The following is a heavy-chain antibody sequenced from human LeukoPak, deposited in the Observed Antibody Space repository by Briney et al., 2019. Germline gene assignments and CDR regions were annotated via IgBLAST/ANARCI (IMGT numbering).Heavy chain of an antibody. J-gene: IGHJ4*02. CDR3: AKVGVSGPHFDY. CDR1: GFTFSSYA. V-gene: IGHV3-23*01. Sequence: PGGSLRLSCAASGFTFSSYAMSWVRQAPGKGLESVSAISGSGGSTYYADSVKGRFTISRDNAKNTLYLQMNSLRAEDTAVYYCAKVGVSGPHFDYWGQGTLVTVSS. D-gene: IGHD2-21*01. CDR2: ISGSGGST.